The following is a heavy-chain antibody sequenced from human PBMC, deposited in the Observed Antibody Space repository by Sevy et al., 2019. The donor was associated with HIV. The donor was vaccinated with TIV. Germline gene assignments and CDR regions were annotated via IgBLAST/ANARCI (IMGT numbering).Heavy chain of an antibody. CDR2: ISYDGSNK. D-gene: IGHD1-1*01. Sequence: GGSLRLSCAASGFTFSSYAMHWVRQAPGKGLEWVAVISYDGSNKYYSDSVKGRFTISRDNSKNTLYLQMNSLRAEDTAVYYWARDPNGLERRPYYGMDVWGQGTTVTVSS. CDR3: ARDPNGLERRPYYGMDV. V-gene: IGHV3-30-3*01. J-gene: IGHJ6*02. CDR1: GFTFSSYA.